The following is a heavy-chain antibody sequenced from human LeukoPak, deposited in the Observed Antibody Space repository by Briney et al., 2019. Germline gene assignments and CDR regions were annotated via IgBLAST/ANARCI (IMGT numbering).Heavy chain of an antibody. D-gene: IGHD6-6*01. CDR1: GFTFSSNG. CDR3: ARDWGTSSLYLVN. J-gene: IGHJ4*02. V-gene: IGHV3-30*02. CDR2: IQNDGNNK. Sequence: PGGSLRLXCAASGFTFSSNGMHWVRQTPGKGLEWVAFIQNDGNNKKYADSVKGRFTISRDNSKNTLDLQMNSLRAEDTAVYYCARDWGTSSLYLVNWGQGTLVTVSS.